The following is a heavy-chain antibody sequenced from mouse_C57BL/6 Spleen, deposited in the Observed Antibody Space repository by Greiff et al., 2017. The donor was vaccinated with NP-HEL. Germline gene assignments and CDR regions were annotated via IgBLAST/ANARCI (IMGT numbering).Heavy chain of an antibody. Sequence: EVQVVESGPGLVKPSQSLSLTCSVTGYSITSGYYWNWIRQFPGNKLEWMGYISYDGSNNYNPSLKNRISITRDTSKNQFFLKLNSVTTEDTATYYCARHGNYYAMDYWGQGTSVTVSS. CDR3: ARHGNYYAMDY. V-gene: IGHV3-6*01. CDR1: GYSITSGYY. D-gene: IGHD2-1*01. J-gene: IGHJ4*01. CDR2: ISYDGSN.